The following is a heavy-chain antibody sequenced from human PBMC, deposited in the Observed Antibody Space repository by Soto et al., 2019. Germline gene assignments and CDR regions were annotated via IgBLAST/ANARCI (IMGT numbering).Heavy chain of an antibody. CDR3: ARFAKEENPKVGSWYYFDY. D-gene: IGHD6-13*01. V-gene: IGHV4-31*03. CDR1: GGYFTSGGYF. CDR2: ISHSGWT. J-gene: IGHJ4*02. Sequence: SETLSLTCTVSGGYFTSGGYFWSWVRPHPGKGLEWIGSISHSGWTYYNPSLKSRVTISVDTSKNQFSLKLSSVTAADTAVYYCARFAKEENPKVGSWYYFDYWGQGT.